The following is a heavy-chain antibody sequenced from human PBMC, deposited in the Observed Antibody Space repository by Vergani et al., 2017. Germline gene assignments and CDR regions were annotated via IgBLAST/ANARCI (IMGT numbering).Heavy chain of an antibody. J-gene: IGHJ6*02. CDR2: INHSGST. V-gene: IGHV4-34*09. D-gene: IGHD2-2*01. Sequence: QLQLQESGSGLVKPSQTLSLTCAVYGGSFSGYYWSWIRQPPGKGLEWIGEINHSGSTNYNPSLKSRVTISVDTSKNQFSLKLSSVTAADTAVYYCANSGRCSSTSCYHYYGMDVWGQGTTVTVSS. CDR3: ANSGRCSSTSCYHYYGMDV. CDR1: GGSFSGYY.